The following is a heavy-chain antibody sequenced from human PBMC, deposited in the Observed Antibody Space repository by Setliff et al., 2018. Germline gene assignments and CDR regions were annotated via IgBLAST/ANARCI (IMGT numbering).Heavy chain of an antibody. CDR2: IIPIFGTA. CDR1: GYTFTSYD. V-gene: IGHV1-69*13. D-gene: IGHD3-3*01. J-gene: IGHJ6*02. Sequence: SVKVSCKASGYTFTSYDINWVRQATGQGLEWMGGIIPIFGTANYAQKFQGRVTITADESTSTAYMELSSLRSEDTAVYYCAKVNNRFWSGYYPYYYAMDVWGQGTTVTVSS. CDR3: AKVNNRFWSGYYPYYYAMDV.